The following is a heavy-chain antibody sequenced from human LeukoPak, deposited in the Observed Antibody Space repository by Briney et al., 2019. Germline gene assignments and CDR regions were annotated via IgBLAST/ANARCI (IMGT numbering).Heavy chain of an antibody. CDR3: AKAQRGYCSSTSCYQFDY. Sequence: GGSLRLSCAASGFTFSSYGMSWVRQAPGKGLEWVSGISGTGHKTYYADSVKGRFTISRDNSKNTLYLQMNSLRAEDTAVYYCAKAQRGYCSSTSCYQFDYWGQGTLVTVSS. CDR1: GFTFSSYG. V-gene: IGHV3-23*01. D-gene: IGHD2-2*01. J-gene: IGHJ4*02. CDR2: ISGTGHKT.